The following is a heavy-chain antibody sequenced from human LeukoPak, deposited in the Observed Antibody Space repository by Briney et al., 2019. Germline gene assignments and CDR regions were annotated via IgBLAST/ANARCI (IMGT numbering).Heavy chain of an antibody. J-gene: IGHJ4*02. D-gene: IGHD2-15*01. CDR1: GFTFDDYA. Sequence: GGSLRLSCAASGFTFDDYARHWVRQAPGKGLEWVSGLSWNSGSIGYADSVKGRFTISRDNAKNSLYMHMNSLRAQVMALDSSAKDMCRGGFVYWGQRTLVTVSS. CDR2: LSWNSGSI. V-gene: IGHV3-9*03. CDR3: AKDMCRGGFVY.